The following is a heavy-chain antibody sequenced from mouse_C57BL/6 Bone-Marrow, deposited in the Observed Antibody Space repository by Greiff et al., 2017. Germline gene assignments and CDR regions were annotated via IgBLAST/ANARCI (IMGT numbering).Heavy chain of an antibody. J-gene: IGHJ1*03. D-gene: IGHD1-1*01. CDR3: ALIPTVVARWYFDV. CDR2: IYPSDSET. CDR1: GYTFTSYW. Sequence: QVQLKQPGAELVRPGSSVKLSCKASGYTFTSYWMDWVKQRPGQGLEWIGNIYPSDSETHYNQKFKDKATLPVDKSSSTAYMQLSSLTSEDSAVYYCALIPTVVARWYFDVWGTGTTVTVSS. V-gene: IGHV1-61*01.